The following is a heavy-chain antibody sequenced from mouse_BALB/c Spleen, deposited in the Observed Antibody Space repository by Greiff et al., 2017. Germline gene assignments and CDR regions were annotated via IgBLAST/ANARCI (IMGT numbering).Heavy chain of an antibody. CDR2: ISYSGST. Sequence: EVQLKESGPGLVKPSQSLSLTCTVTGYSITSDYAWNWIRQFPGNKLEWMGYISYSGSTSYNPSLKSRISITRDTSKNQFFLQLNSVTTEDTATYYCARSTTVVARSFAYWGQGTLVTVSA. J-gene: IGHJ3*01. V-gene: IGHV3-2*02. CDR3: ARSTTVVARSFAY. CDR1: GYSITSDYA. D-gene: IGHD1-1*01.